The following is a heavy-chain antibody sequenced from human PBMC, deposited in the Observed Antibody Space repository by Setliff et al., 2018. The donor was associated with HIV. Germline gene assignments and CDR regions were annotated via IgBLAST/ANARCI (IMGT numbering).Heavy chain of an antibody. CDR3: ASRPYGSQYYYNIFFDY. V-gene: IGHV3-7*01. Sequence: PGGSLRLSCAASGFTFSSYWMSWVRQAPGKGLEWVANIKQDGSEKYYVDSVTGRFTSSRDNAKNSLYLQMNSLRAEDTSVYYCASRPYGSQYYYNIFFDYWGQGTLVTVSS. CDR2: IKQDGSEK. D-gene: IGHD3-10*01. CDR1: GFTFSSYW. J-gene: IGHJ4*02.